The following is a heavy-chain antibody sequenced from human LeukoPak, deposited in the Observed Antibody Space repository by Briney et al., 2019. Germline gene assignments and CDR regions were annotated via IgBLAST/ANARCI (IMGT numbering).Heavy chain of an antibody. CDR3: ARDDQWLGSQGHFDY. Sequence: GASVKVSCKASGYTFTSYGISWVRQAPGQGLEWMGWISAYNGNTNYAQKLQGRVTMTTDTSTSTAYMELRSLRSDDTAVYYCARDDQWLGSQGHFDYWGQGTLVTVSS. D-gene: IGHD6-19*01. V-gene: IGHV1-18*01. CDR2: ISAYNGNT. CDR1: GYTFTSYG. J-gene: IGHJ4*02.